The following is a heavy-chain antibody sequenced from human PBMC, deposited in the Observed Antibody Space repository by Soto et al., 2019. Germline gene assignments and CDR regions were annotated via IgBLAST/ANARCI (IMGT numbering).Heavy chain of an antibody. Sequence: GGSMTLSCATWKLTFSSYIVSRVHQETRKGPEWISYISKSTIYYADSVKGRYPISRDTAKNSLYLQKNSLRAEDTAVFYCAREGDSSGWYNWFDTLRQGTRVTVSS. CDR2: ISKSTI. J-gene: IGHJ5*02. CDR3: AREGDSSGWYNWFDT. V-gene: IGHV3-48*01. CDR1: KLTFSSYI. D-gene: IGHD3-22*01.